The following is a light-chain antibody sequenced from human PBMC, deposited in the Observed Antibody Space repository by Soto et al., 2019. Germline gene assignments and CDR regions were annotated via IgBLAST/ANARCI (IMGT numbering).Light chain of an antibody. J-gene: IGKJ1*01. CDR3: QQYNNWPTWT. CDR1: QSVSSN. CDR2: GAS. Sequence: EIVLTQSPATLSLSPGERATLSCRASQSVSSNLAWYHQKPGKAPRLLIYGASTRATGIPARFSGSGSGTEFTLTISSLQSEDFAVYYCQQYNNWPTWTFGQGTKVDIK. V-gene: IGKV3-15*01.